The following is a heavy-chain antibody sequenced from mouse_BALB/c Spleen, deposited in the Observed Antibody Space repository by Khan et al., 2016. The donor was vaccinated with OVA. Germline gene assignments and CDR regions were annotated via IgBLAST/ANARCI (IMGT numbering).Heavy chain of an antibody. J-gene: IGHJ2*01. D-gene: IGHD1-2*01. Sequence: EVELVESGGGLVQPGGSRKLSCAASGFTFSSFGMHWVRQAPEKGLEWVAYIDSVSIIYYAATVKGRFTVSRDNPKNTLFLQMTSLRSEDTAMYYCARDGYYFDYWGQGTTLTVSS. CDR3: ARDGYYFDY. V-gene: IGHV5-17*02. CDR2: IDSVSII. CDR1: GFTFSSFG.